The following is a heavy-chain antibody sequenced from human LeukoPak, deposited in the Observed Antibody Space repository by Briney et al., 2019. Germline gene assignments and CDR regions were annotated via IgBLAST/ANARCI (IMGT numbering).Heavy chain of an antibody. V-gene: IGHV3-74*01. CDR3: SRSPTTIVRGVIITDPFDY. CDR1: GFTFSRFW. J-gene: IGHJ4*02. Sequence: SGGSLRLSCEASGFTFSRFWMHWVRQGLGKGLVWVSRINSDGSTTNYADSVKGRFTMSRDNSKNTVYLQMNSLRAEDTAVYYCSRSPTTIVRGVIITDPFDYWGQGTLVAVSS. CDR2: INSDGSTT. D-gene: IGHD3-10*01.